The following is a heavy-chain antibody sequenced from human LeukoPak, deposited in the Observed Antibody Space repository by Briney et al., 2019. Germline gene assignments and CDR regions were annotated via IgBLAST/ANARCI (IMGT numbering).Heavy chain of an antibody. J-gene: IGHJ4*02. D-gene: IGHD1-7*01. CDR1: GGSISSYY. V-gene: IGHV4-59*08. CDR3: ARTRGNFPYPYYFDY. CDR2: IYYSGST. Sequence: SETLSLTCTVSGGSISSYYWSWIRQPPGKGLEWIGYIYYSGSTNYNPSLKSRVTISVDTSKNQFSLKLSSVTAADTAVYYCARTRGNFPYPYYFDYWGQGTLVTVSS.